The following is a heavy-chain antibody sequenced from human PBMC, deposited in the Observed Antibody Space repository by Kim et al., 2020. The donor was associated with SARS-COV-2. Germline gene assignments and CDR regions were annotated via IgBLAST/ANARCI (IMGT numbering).Heavy chain of an antibody. Sequence: ASVKVSCKASGYTFTSYYMHWVRQAPGQGLEWMGIINPSGGSTSYAQKFQGRVTMTRDTSTSTVYMELSSLRSEDTAVYYCARAQNLRDSAWELLGVDFDYWGQGTLVTVSS. D-gene: IGHD1-26*01. CDR2: INPSGGST. CDR3: ARAQNLRDSAWELLGVDFDY. J-gene: IGHJ4*02. CDR1: GYTFTSYY. V-gene: IGHV1-46*01.